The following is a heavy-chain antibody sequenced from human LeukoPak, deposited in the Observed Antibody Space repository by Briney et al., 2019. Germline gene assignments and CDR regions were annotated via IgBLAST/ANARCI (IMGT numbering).Heavy chain of an antibody. J-gene: IGHJ5*02. CDR3: ARAYNWFDP. Sequence: SETLSLTCTVSGGSISGYYWSWIRQPPGKGLEWIGYIYHSGSTNYNPSLKSRVTISVDTSKNHFSLKLSSVTAADTAVYYCARAYNWFDPWGQGTLVTVSS. CDR1: GGSISGYY. CDR2: IYHSGST. V-gene: IGHV4-59*01.